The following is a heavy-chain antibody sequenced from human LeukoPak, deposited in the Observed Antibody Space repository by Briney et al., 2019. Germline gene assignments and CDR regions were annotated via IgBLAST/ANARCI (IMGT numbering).Heavy chain of an antibody. CDR2: IRYDGSNK. J-gene: IGHJ4*02. CDR3: AKSYCIGGSCFSDY. CDR1: GFTFSNYG. V-gene: IGHV3-30*02. Sequence: GGSLRLSCAASGFTFSNYGMHWVRQAPGKGLEWVALIRYDGSNKYYADSVKGQFTISRDNSKNTLYLQMNSLRAEDTAVYYCAKSYCIGGSCFSDYWGQGTLVTVSS. D-gene: IGHD2-15*01.